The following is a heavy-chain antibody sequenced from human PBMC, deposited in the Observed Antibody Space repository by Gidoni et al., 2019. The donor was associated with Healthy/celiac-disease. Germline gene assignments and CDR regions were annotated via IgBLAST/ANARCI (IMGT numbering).Heavy chain of an antibody. Sequence: EVQLVESGGGVVQPGGSLRLSCSAPGFTFDDYAMHWVRQAQGKGLEWVALSSGDGGSTYYADSVKGRFTISRDNSKNSLYLQMNRLRTEDTDLYYCAKKGVSSGPFDYWGQGTLVTVSS. CDR1: GFTFDDYA. CDR2: SSGDGGST. V-gene: IGHV3-43*02. J-gene: IGHJ4*02. D-gene: IGHD6-19*01. CDR3: AKKGVSSGPFDY.